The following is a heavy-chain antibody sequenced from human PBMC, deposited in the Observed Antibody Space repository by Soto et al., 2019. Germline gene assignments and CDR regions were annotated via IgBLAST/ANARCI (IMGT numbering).Heavy chain of an antibody. CDR1: GFTFSSYA. CDR3: ARDSGGDGLLWFGELLFPPNVDY. V-gene: IGHV3-30-3*01. Sequence: QVQLVESGGGVVQPGRSLRLSCAASGFTFSSYAMHWVRQAPGKGLEWVAVISYDGSNKYYADSVKGRFTISRDNSKNPLYLQMNSLRAEDTAVYYCARDSGGDGLLWFGELLFPPNVDYWGQGTLVTVSS. D-gene: IGHD3-10*01. J-gene: IGHJ4*02. CDR2: ISYDGSNK.